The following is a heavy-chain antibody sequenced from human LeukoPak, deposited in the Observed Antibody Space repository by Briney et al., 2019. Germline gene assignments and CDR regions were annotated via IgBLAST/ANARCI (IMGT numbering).Heavy chain of an antibody. CDR2: IYYSGST. Sequence: SETLSHTCTVSGGSISSSSYYWGWIRQPPGKGLEWIGSIYYSGSTYYNPSLKSRLTISVDMSKNQFSLRLSSVTAADTAVYYCARAIEVSGWYGVYYYYYMDVWGKGTTVTVSS. V-gene: IGHV4-39*01. J-gene: IGHJ6*03. CDR3: ARAIEVSGWYGVYYYYYMDV. D-gene: IGHD3-10*01. CDR1: GGSISSSSYY.